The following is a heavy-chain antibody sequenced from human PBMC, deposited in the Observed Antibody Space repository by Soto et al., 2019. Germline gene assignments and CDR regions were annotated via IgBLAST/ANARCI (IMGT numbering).Heavy chain of an antibody. CDR3: ASPSYRARHAFDI. J-gene: IGHJ3*02. D-gene: IGHD1-26*01. CDR1: GYTFTSYG. V-gene: IGHV1-18*04. CDR2: ISAYNGNT. Sequence: VDSVKVSCKASGYTFTSYGISWVRQAPGQGLEWMGWISAYNGNTNYAQKLQGRVTMTTDTSTSTAYMELRSLRPDDTAVYYCASPSYRARHAFDIWGQGTMVTVSS.